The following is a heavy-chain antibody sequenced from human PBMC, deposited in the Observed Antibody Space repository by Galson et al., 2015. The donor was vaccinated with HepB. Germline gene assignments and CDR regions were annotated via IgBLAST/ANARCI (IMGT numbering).Heavy chain of an antibody. V-gene: IGHV3-73*01. CDR1: GFTFSGSA. CDR2: IGSKSDNYAK. J-gene: IGHJ5*02. CDR3: SRMGDLFGYSST. Sequence: SLRLSCAGSGFTFSGSAMHWVRHASGRGLEWVGRIGSKSDNYAKAYTASVKGRFTISRDETKNTAYLQMNGLKTEDTAVYYCSRMGDLFGYSSTWGQGTLVTVSS. D-gene: IGHD6-13*01.